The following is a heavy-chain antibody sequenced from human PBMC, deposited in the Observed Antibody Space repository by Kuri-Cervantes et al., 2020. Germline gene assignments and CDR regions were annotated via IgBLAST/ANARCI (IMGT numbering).Heavy chain of an antibody. CDR1: GGSISSGDYY. J-gene: IGHJ4*02. CDR3: GGTMVRGVIMADY. D-gene: IGHD3-10*01. V-gene: IGHV4-30-4*01. Sequence: LRLSCTVSGGSISSGDYYWSWIRQPPGKGLEWIGYIYYSGSTYYNPSLKSRVTISVDTSKNQFSLKLSSVTAADTAVYYCGGTMVRGVIMADYWGQGTLVTVSS. CDR2: IYYSGST.